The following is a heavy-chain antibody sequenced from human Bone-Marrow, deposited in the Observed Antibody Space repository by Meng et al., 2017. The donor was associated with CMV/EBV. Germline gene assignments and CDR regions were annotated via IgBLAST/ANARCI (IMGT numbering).Heavy chain of an antibody. CDR1: GYTFTSYG. CDR3: ESDLTGPDCGGVCYSDWFDP. J-gene: IGHJ5*02. V-gene: IGHV1-18*01. D-gene: IGHD2-21*01. CDR2: ISAYNGNT. Sequence: ASVKVSCKASGYTFTSYGISWVRQAPGQGLEWIGWISAYNGNTNYAQKLQGRVTMTTDTSTSQAYMELRSLRSDDTAVYYCESDLTGPDCGGVCYSDWFDPWSQGTLVTVSS.